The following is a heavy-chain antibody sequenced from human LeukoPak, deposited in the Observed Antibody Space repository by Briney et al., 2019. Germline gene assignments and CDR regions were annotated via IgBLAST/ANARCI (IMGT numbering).Heavy chain of an antibody. CDR3: ARGQVGATAY. V-gene: IGHV4-31*03. D-gene: IGHD1-26*01. J-gene: IGHJ4*02. Sequence: SETLSLTCTVSGGSISSGGYYWSWIRQHPGKGLEWIGYIYYSGSTYYNPSLKSRVTISVDTSKNQFSLKLSSVTAADTAVYYCARGQVGATAYWGQGTLVTVSS. CDR1: GGSISSGGYY. CDR2: IYYSGST.